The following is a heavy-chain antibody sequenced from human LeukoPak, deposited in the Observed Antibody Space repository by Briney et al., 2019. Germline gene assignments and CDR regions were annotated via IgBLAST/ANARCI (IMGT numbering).Heavy chain of an antibody. CDR3: ARGRGSSGYYYDY. D-gene: IGHD3-22*01. CDR2: INHSGST. CDR1: GGSFSGYY. V-gene: IGHV4-34*01. J-gene: IGHJ4*02. Sequence: PSETLSLTCAVYGGSFSGYYWSWIRQPPGKGLEWTGEINHSGSTNYNPSLKSRVTISVDTSKNQFSLKLSSVTAADTAVYYCARGRGSSGYYYDYWGQGTLVTVSS.